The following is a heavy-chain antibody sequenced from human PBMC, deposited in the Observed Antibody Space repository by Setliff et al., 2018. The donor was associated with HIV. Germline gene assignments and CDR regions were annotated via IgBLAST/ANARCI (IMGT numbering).Heavy chain of an antibody. J-gene: IGHJ4*02. Sequence: GESLTISCQTSGFTFPDHWIAWVRQLPGKGLEWMGIIYPGDSSTKYSPSFQGQVTISVDKSTNTAYLSWSTLKTSDTAMYYCASHRVGYSGYAIPILDYWGQGVLFTVSS. V-gene: IGHV5-51*01. CDR3: ASHRVGYSGYAIPILDY. CDR1: GFTFPDHW. CDR2: IYPGDSST. D-gene: IGHD5-12*01.